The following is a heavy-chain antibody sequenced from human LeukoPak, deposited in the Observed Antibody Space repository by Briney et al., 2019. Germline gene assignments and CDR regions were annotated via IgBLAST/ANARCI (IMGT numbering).Heavy chain of an antibody. D-gene: IGHD6-6*01. Sequence: SETLSLTCTVSGGSIISYYWSWIRQPPGKGLEWIGYIYYSGSTNYNPSLKSRVTISVDTSKNQFSLKLSSVTAADTAVYYCASKSSIAAPASRYYYYYYMDVWGKGTTVTVSS. CDR2: IYYSGST. J-gene: IGHJ6*03. CDR3: ASKSSIAAPASRYYYYYYMDV. CDR1: GGSIISYY. V-gene: IGHV4-59*01.